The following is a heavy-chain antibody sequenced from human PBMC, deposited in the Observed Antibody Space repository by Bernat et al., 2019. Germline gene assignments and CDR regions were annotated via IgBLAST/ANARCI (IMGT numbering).Heavy chain of an antibody. Sequence: EVQLVESGGGLVKPGESLRLSCVASEFTFSTYGMNWVRQAPGKGLEWVSFISSSGRTIYYADSVKGRFTISRDNTKKSLYLQMNSLRADGTAVYFWARSGYGSGGYFYYFDYWGQGTLVTVSS. V-gene: IGHV3-21*05. CDR3: ARSGYGSGGYFYYFDY. D-gene: IGHD6-19*01. CDR2: ISSSGRTI. CDR1: EFTFSTYG. J-gene: IGHJ4*02.